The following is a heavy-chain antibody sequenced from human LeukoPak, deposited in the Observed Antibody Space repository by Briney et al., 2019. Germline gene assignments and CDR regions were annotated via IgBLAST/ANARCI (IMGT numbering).Heavy chain of an antibody. CDR3: ARKYPDHWFDP. J-gene: IGHJ5*02. Sequence: SETLSLTCTVSGGSISSYYWSWIRQPPGKGLEWIGYIFYLGNTYYTPSLKSRVTISVDTSKNQFSLKLSSVTAADTAVYYCARKYPDHWFDPWGQGTLVTVSS. V-gene: IGHV4-30-4*08. CDR2: IFYLGNT. CDR1: GGSISSYY. D-gene: IGHD6-6*01.